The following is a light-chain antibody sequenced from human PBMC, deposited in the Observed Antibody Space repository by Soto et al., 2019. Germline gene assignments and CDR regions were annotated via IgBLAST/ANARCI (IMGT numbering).Light chain of an antibody. CDR1: SSDVGSYNL. CDR2: EGS. V-gene: IGLV2-23*01. Sequence: QSVLTQPASVSGSPGQSITISCTGTSSDVGSYNLVSWYQQHPGKAPKLMIYEGSKRPSGVSNRFSGSKSGNTASLTISGLQADDEAYYYCCSYAGSSTVVFGGGTKLTVL. J-gene: IGLJ2*01. CDR3: CSYAGSSTVV.